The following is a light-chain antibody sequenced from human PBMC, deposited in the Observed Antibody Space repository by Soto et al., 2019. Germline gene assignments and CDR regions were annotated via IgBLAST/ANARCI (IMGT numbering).Light chain of an antibody. CDR2: GAS. Sequence: EIVMTQSQAALSVSPGERATLSCRASQSVSSNLAWYQQQPGQAPRLLIYGASTRATGIPARFSGSGSGTEFTLTISSLQSEDCAVYYCQQYNNWPPRATFGPGTKVDI. CDR3: QQYNNWPPRAT. CDR1: QSVSSN. V-gene: IGKV3-15*01. J-gene: IGKJ3*01.